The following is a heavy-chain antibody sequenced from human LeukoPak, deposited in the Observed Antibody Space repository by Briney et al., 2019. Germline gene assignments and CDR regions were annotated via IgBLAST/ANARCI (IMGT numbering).Heavy chain of an antibody. CDR1: GGSISSYY. CDR3: ARRSRNRVLRYFDWPDDAFDI. CDR2: IYYSGST. Sequence: PSETLSLTCTVSGGSISSYYWSWIRQPPGKGLEWIGYIYYSGSTNYKPSLKSRVTISVDTSKNQFSLKLSSVTAADTAVYYCARRSRNRVLRYFDWPDDAFDIWGQGTMVTVSS. J-gene: IGHJ3*02. D-gene: IGHD3-9*01. V-gene: IGHV4-59*12.